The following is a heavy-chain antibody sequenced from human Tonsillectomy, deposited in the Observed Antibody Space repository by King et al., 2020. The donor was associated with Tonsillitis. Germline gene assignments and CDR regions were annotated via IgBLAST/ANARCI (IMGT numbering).Heavy chain of an antibody. CDR2: IGTSASII. D-gene: IGHD3-22*01. Sequence: VQLVESGGGLVKPGGSLRLSCAASGFTFSDYYMSWIRQVPGKGLEWVSYIGTSASIIYYADSVKGRFTISRDNAKNSLYLHMNSLRAEDTAVYYCAREVEPATYYCVGMDVSGRGDTVSVSS. V-gene: IGHV3-11*01. CDR3: AREVEPATYYCVGMDV. CDR1: GFTFSDYY. J-gene: IGHJ6*02.